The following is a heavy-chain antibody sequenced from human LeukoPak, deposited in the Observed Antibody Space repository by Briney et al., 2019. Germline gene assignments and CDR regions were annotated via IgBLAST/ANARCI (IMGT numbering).Heavy chain of an antibody. D-gene: IGHD2-2*01. V-gene: IGHV1-18*01. Sequence: ASVKVFCKASGYTFTSYGISWVRQAPGQGLEWMGWISAYNGNTNYAQKLQGRVTMTTDTSTSTAYMELRSLRSDDTAVYYCARAEGDIVVVPAEGWFDPWGQGTLVTVSS. CDR1: GYTFTSYG. CDR3: ARAEGDIVVVPAEGWFDP. J-gene: IGHJ5*02. CDR2: ISAYNGNT.